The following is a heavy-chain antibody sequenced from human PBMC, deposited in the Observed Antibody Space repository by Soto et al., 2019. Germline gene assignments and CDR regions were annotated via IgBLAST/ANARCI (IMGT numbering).Heavy chain of an antibody. V-gene: IGHV4-59*01. CDR1: GGSISSYY. D-gene: IGHD2-2*02. CDR2: IYYSGST. Sequence: SSETLSLTCTVSGGSISSYYWSWIRQPPGKGLEWIGYIYYSGSTNYNPSLKSRVTISVDTSKNQFSLKLSSVTAADTAVYYCAGSPFYCSSTSCYTGYYYGMDVWGQGTTVTVSS. CDR3: AGSPFYCSSTSCYTGYYYGMDV. J-gene: IGHJ6*02.